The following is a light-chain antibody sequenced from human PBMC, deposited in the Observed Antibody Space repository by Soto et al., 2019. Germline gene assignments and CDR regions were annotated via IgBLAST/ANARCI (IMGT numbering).Light chain of an antibody. V-gene: IGKV3-20*01. CDR2: AAS. CDR3: QQYVNTVRT. CDR1: QTISNSY. Sequence: EIVLTQSPGTLSLSPGERATLSCRASQTISNSYLAWYQHKSGQAPRLLISAASSRATGIPDRFSGSGSGTDFTLTISRLEPEDFEVYYCQQYVNTVRTLGQGTKVDIK. J-gene: IGKJ1*01.